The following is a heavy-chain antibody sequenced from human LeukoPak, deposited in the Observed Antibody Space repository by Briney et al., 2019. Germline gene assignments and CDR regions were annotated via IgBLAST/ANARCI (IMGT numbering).Heavy chain of an antibody. CDR3: AREKFDS. Sequence: GRSLGLSCAASGFAFSNFAMHWVRQAPGKGLEWVAVVSYEGTIKYYSDSAKGRFTISRDNSNSLISLQMNNLTTEDTAAYYCAREKFDSWGQGTLVTVSS. V-gene: IGHV3-30*14. CDR1: GFAFSNFA. J-gene: IGHJ5*01. CDR2: VSYEGTIK.